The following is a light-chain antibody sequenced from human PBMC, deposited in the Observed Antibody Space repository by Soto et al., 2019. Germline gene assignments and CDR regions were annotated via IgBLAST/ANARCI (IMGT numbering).Light chain of an antibody. CDR2: DTS. CDR3: LLSYSGALVV. Sequence: QAVVNQEPSLTVSPGGTVTLTCGSSTGAVTSGHYPYWFQQKPGQAPRTLIYDTSNKHSWTPARFSGSLLGGKAALTLSGAQPEDEAEYYCLLSYSGALVVFGGGTKLTVL. CDR1: TGAVTSGHY. J-gene: IGLJ2*01. V-gene: IGLV7-46*01.